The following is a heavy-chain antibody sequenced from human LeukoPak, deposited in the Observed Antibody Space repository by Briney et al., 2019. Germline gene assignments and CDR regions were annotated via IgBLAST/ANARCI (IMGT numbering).Heavy chain of an antibody. CDR3: ARLVAATGNFDY. CDR1: GGSISSGGYS. J-gene: IGHJ4*02. D-gene: IGHD6-13*01. CDR2: IYHSGSS. Sequence: SQTLSLTCAVSGGSISSGGYSWSWIRQPPGKGLEWIGYIYHSGSSYYNPSLKSRVTISVDRSKIQFSLKLSSVTAADTAVYYCARLVAATGNFDYWGQGTLVTSST. V-gene: IGHV4-30-2*01.